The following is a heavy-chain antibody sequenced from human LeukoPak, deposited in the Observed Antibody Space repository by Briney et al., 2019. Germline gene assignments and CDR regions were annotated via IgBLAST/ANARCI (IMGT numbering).Heavy chain of an antibody. CDR1: GFTFSDYY. D-gene: IGHD3-10*01. V-gene: IGHV3-11*01. CDR3: ARDRVGTMVRGYYYGMDV. CDR2: ISSSGSTI. J-gene: IGHJ6*02. Sequence: GGSPRLSCAASGFTFSDYYMSWIRQAPGKGLEWVSYISSSGSTIYYADSVKGRFTISRDNAKNSLYLQMNSLRAEDTAVYYCARDRVGTMVRGYYYGMDVWGQGTTVTVSS.